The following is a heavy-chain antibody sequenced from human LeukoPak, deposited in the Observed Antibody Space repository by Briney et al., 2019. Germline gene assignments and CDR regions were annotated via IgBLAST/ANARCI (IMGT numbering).Heavy chain of an antibody. CDR3: AKKYYYDSSGYYFQH. D-gene: IGHD3-22*01. CDR2: ISGSGGST. Sequence: RGSLRLSCAASGFTFSTYAMSWVRQAPGKGLEWVSGISGSGGSTYYADSVKSRFTISRDNSKNTLYLQMNSLRVEDTAVYYCAKKYYYDSSGYYFQHWGQGTLVTVSS. CDR1: GFTFSTYA. J-gene: IGHJ1*01. V-gene: IGHV3-23*01.